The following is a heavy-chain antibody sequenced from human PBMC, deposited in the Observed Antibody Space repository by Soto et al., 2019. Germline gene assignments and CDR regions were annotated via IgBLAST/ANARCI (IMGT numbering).Heavy chain of an antibody. D-gene: IGHD3-22*01. J-gene: IGHJ4*02. V-gene: IGHV6-1*01. CDR3: ARVATYYYDSSGYYHGPYFDY. Sequence: PSRTLSLTCAISGDSVSSNSAAWNWIRQSPSRGLEWLGRTYYRSKWYNDYAVSVKSRITINPDTSKNQFSLQLNSVTPEDTAVYYCARVATYYYDSSGYYHGPYFDYWGQGTLVTVSS. CDR1: GDSVSSNSAA. CDR2: TYYRSKWYN.